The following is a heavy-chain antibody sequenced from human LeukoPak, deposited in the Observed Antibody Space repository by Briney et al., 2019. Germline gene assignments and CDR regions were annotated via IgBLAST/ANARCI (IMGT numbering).Heavy chain of an antibody. CDR2: INPSGGST. V-gene: IGHV1-46*03. D-gene: IGHD5-24*01. J-gene: IGHJ4*02. Sequence: CMGIINPSGGSTNYAQKFQGRVTMTRDTSTSTVYMELSSLRSEDTAVYYCARFGDGYIIDYWGQGTLVTVSS. CDR3: ARFGDGYIIDY.